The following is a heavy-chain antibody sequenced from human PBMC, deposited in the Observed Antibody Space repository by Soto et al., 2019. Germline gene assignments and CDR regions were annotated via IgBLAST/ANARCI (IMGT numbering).Heavy chain of an antibody. CDR3: ARGGGVGVAGSAAFDM. Sequence: QLHLVQSGAVVKKPGASVTVSCSASGYPVTAYYMHWVRQAPGRGLVWMGGINPATGAAKYTQSFQGRVTLTGDPSTSTVSMELSGLTSQDTAVCYWARGGGVGVAGSAAFDMWGQGTLVTVSS. D-gene: IGHD3-3*01. CDR2: INPATGAA. J-gene: IGHJ3*02. V-gene: IGHV1-2*02. CDR1: GYPVTAYY.